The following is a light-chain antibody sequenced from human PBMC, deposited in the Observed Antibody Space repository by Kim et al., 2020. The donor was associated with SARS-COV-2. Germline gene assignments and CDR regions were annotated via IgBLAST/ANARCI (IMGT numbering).Light chain of an antibody. Sequence: SVSPGQTASITCSGDRLGDKFASWYHQRPGQSPVLVIYQDSKRPSGIPERFSGSNSGTTATLTISGTQAMDEADYYCQVWDSNTMIFGGGTQLTVL. CDR2: QDS. V-gene: IGLV3-1*01. J-gene: IGLJ2*01. CDR1: RLGDKF. CDR3: QVWDSNTMI.